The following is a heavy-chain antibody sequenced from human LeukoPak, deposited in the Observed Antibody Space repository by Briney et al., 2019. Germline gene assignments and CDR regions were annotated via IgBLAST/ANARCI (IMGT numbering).Heavy chain of an antibody. V-gene: IGHV3-53*01. CDR3: ARDSLGELMSDAFDI. D-gene: IGHD3-10*01. J-gene: IGHJ3*02. Sequence: QAGGSLRLSCAASGFTVSSNYMSWVRQAPGKGLEWVSVNYSGGSTYYADSVKGRFTISRDNSKNTLYLQMNSLRAEDTAVYYCARDSLGELMSDAFDIWGQGTMVTVSS. CDR1: GFTVSSNY. CDR2: NYSGGST.